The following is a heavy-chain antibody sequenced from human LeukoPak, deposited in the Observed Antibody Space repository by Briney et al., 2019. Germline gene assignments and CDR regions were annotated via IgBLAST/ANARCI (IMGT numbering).Heavy chain of an antibody. CDR3: ARAQASFDWLFRGRNWFDP. CDR1: GYSFSGHY. Sequence: GASVKVSCKASGYSFSGHYMHWVRQAPGQGLEWMGWMNPNSGNTGYAQKFQGRVTITRNTSISTAYMELSSLRSEDTAVYYCARAQASFDWLFRGRNWFDPWGQGTLVTVSS. J-gene: IGHJ5*02. V-gene: IGHV1-8*03. CDR2: MNPNSGNT. D-gene: IGHD3-9*01.